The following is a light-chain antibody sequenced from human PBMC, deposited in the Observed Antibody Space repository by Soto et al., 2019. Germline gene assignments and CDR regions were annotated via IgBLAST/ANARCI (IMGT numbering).Light chain of an antibody. Sequence: QSVLTQPASVSGSPGQSITISCTGTSSDVWSYNLVSWYQQHPGKAPKLMIYEVSKRPSGVSNRFSGSKSGNTVSLTKSGLQAEDESDYFCCLYGSSSTVVFGGRIKLPVL. CDR3: CLYGSSSTVV. V-gene: IGLV2-23*02. CDR2: EVS. J-gene: IGLJ3*02. CDR1: SSDVWSYNL.